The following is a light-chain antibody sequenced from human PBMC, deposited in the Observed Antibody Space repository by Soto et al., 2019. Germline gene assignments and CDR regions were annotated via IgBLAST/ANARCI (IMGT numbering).Light chain of an antibody. J-gene: IGLJ1*01. Sequence: SLLAQPPPLSGSPGKSITNFSTGNNRDVGGYNYVSWYQQHPGKAPKLMIYDVSNRPSGVSNRFSGSKSGNTASLTISGLQAEDEADYYCSSYTSSLYVFGTGTKVTVL. CDR2: DVS. CDR3: SSYTSSLYV. CDR1: NRDVGGYNY. V-gene: IGLV2-14*01.